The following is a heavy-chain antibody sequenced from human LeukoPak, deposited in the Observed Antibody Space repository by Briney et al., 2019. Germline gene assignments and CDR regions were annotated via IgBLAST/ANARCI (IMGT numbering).Heavy chain of an antibody. CDR1: GGSISSYY. J-gene: IGHJ1*01. CDR2: IYYSRST. V-gene: IGHV4-59*01. D-gene: IGHD3-22*01. CDR3: ARGNHYYDSSAYLAWESFQH. Sequence: PSETLSLTCTVSGGSISSYYWSWIRQPPGKGLEWIGYIYYSRSTNYNPSLKSRVTISVDTSKNQFSLKLSSVTAADTAVYYCARGNHYYDSSAYLAWESFQHWGQGTLVTVSS.